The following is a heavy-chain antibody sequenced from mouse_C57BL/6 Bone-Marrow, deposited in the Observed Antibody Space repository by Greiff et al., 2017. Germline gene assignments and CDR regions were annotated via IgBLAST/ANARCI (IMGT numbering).Heavy chain of an antibody. V-gene: IGHV14-4*01. D-gene: IGHD2-3*01. CDR3: SSFDGNYFDF. CDR1: GFNIKDDY. J-gene: IGHJ2*01. CDR2: IDPEIGDT. Sequence: EVQLQQSGAELVRPGASVKLSCTASGFNIKDDYIHWVKQRPEQGLEWIGWIDPEIGDTEYASKFQGKATIPSDTSSNTAYLQLSSLPSEDTAVYYCSSFDGNYFDFWGQGTPLTVAS.